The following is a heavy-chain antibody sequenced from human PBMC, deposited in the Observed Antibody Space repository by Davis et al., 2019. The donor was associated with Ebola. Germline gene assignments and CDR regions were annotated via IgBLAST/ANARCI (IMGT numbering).Heavy chain of an antibody. D-gene: IGHD3-22*01. CDR3: ARDNGKDYYDSSGYLWHYYYGMDV. CDR1: GFTFSSYA. V-gene: IGHV3-30-3*01. J-gene: IGHJ6*02. Sequence: GGSLKISCAASGFTFSSYAMHWVRQAPGKGLEWVAVISYDGSNKYYADSVKGRFTISRDNAKNSLYLQMNSLRAEDTAVYYCARDNGKDYYDSSGYLWHYYYGMDVWGQGTTVTVSS. CDR2: ISYDGSNK.